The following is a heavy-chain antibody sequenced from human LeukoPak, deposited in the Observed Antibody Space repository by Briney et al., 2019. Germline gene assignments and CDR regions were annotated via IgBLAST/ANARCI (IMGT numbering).Heavy chain of an antibody. J-gene: IGHJ4*02. CDR1: GGSISSYY. D-gene: IGHD3-10*01. Sequence: SETLSLTCTVSGGSISSYYWSWIRQPPGKGLEWIGYIYYSGSTNYNPSLKSRVTMSVDTSKNQFSLKLSSVTAADTAVYYCARDNSMRFSGLDYWGQGTLVTVSS. CDR2: IYYSGST. V-gene: IGHV4-59*01. CDR3: ARDNSMRFSGLDY.